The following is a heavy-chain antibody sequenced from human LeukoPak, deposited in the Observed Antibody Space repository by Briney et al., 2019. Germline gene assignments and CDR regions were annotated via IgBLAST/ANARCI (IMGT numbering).Heavy chain of an antibody. CDR2: IYTSGST. Sequence: SETLSLTCTVSGGSISSYYWSWIRQPAGKGLEWIGRIYTSGSTNYNPSLKSRVTISVDTSKNQFSLKLSSVTAADTAVYYCARSITIFGVVIDWGQGTLVTVSS. CDR3: ARSITIFGVVID. D-gene: IGHD3-3*01. V-gene: IGHV4-4*07. J-gene: IGHJ4*02. CDR1: GGSISSYY.